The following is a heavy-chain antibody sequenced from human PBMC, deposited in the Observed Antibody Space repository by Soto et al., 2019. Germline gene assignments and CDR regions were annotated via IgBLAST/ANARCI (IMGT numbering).Heavy chain of an antibody. Sequence: EVQLLESGGGLVQPGGSLRLSCATSGFTFSSYAMSWVRQAPGKGLEWVSVISGSGGSTYHADSVKGRFTISRDNSKNTLYLQMNSLTAEDTAVYYCAKESCSGGSCYRGFDYWGQGTLVTVSS. CDR3: AKESCSGGSCYRGFDY. D-gene: IGHD2-15*01. V-gene: IGHV3-23*01. CDR1: GFTFSSYA. J-gene: IGHJ4*02. CDR2: ISGSGGST.